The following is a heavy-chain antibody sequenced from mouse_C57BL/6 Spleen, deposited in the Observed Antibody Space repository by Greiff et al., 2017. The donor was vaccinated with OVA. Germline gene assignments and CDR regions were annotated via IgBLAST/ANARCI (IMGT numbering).Heavy chain of an antibody. CDR3: ARPKIYYDYDLAY. CDR1: GFTFSDYG. D-gene: IGHD2-4*01. J-gene: IGHJ3*01. CDR2: ISSGSSTI. Sequence: EVQLQESGGGLVKPGGSLKLSCAASGFTFSDYGMHWVRQAPEKGLEWVAYISSGSSTIYYADTVKGRFTISRDNAKNTLFLQMTSLRSEDTAMYYCARPKIYYDYDLAYWGQGTLVTVSA. V-gene: IGHV5-17*01.